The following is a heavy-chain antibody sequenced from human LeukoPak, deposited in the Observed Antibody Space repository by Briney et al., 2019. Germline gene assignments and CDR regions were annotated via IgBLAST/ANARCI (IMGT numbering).Heavy chain of an antibody. D-gene: IGHD5-18*01. J-gene: IGHJ4*02. CDR1: GGSIISSGHY. Sequence: KPSETLSLTCTVSGGSIISSGHYWGWIRQAPGKGLEWIGSIYYSGSTYYSPSLKSRVTVSADTSKNQFSLKMSSVTAADTAVYYCARYKDTVMARAFDYWGQGTLVTVSS. CDR3: ARYKDTVMARAFDY. CDR2: IYYSGST. V-gene: IGHV4-39*01.